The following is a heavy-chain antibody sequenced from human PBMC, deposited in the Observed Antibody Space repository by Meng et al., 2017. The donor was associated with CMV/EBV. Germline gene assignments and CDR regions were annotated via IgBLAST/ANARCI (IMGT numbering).Heavy chain of an antibody. J-gene: IGHJ6*02. CDR1: GGSISSSSYY. CDR2: ISGSGGST. V-gene: IGHV3-23*01. CDR3: AKAEPDEWELLRGHYYYGMDV. Sequence: ETLSLTCTVSGGSISSSSYYWGWIRQAPGKGLEWVSAISGSGGSTYYADSVKGRFTISRDNSKNTLYLQMNSLRVEDTAVYYCAKAEPDEWELLRGHYYYGMDVWGQGTTVTVSS. D-gene: IGHD1-26*01.